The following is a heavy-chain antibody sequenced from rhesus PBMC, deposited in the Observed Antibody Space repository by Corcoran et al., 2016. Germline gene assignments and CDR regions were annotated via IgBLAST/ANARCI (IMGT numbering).Heavy chain of an antibody. V-gene: IGHV4-76*01. CDR1: GGSISGGYD. CDR2: IFGRRGHT. J-gene: IGHJ4*01. CDR3: ARHANTAGTTREFDY. Sequence: QVQLQESGPGLVKPSETLSTTCAVSGGSISGGYDLRWSRQRPGKGLAWIGYIFGRRGHTNHHPFPKNLVTISKDTSNNHFSLKLSSVTAADTAVYYCARHANTAGTTREFDYWGQGVLVTVSS. D-gene: IGHD5-24*01.